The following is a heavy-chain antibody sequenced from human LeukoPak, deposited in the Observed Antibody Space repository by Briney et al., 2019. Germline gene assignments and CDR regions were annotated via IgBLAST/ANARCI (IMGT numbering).Heavy chain of an antibody. CDR1: GFTFSSYA. J-gene: IGHJ4*02. CDR2: ISGSGGST. D-gene: IGHD5-24*01. V-gene: IGHV3-23*01. CDR3: ARDRRRDGNNYLDY. Sequence: GGSLRLSCSASGFTFSSYAMHWVRQAPGTGLEWVSTISGSGGSTYYADSVKGRFTISRDNSKNTLYLQMNSLRAEDTALYYCARDRRRDGNNYLDYWGQGALVTVSS.